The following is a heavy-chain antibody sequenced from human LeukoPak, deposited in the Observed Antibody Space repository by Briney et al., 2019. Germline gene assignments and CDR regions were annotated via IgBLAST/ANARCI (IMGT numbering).Heavy chain of an antibody. CDR1: GFTLTSWS. Sequence: GSLRLSCAVSGFTLTSWSMNWVRQAPGKGLGWLSYISSGSSPIYYADSVKGRFTISRDDAKNLVYLQMNSLRAEDTAVYYCTYLRTPYYNDKWLDPWGQGALVTVSS. CDR3: TYLRTPYYNDKWLDP. J-gene: IGHJ5*02. V-gene: IGHV3-48*04. D-gene: IGHD3/OR15-3a*01. CDR2: ISSGSSPI.